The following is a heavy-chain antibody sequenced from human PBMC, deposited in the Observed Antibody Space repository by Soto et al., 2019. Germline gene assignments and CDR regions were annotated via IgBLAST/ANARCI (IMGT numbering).Heavy chain of an antibody. CDR3: ASPYYYDSSGYYYQHYYYYGMDV. V-gene: IGHV3-30-3*01. J-gene: IGHJ6*02. CDR2: ISYDGSNK. Sequence: QPGGSLRLSCAASGFTFSSYAMHWVRQAPGKGLEWVAVISYDGSNKYYADSVKGRFTISRDNSKNTLYLQMNSLRAEDTAVYYCASPYYYDSSGYYYQHYYYYGMDVWGQGTTVTVSS. CDR1: GFTFSSYA. D-gene: IGHD3-22*01.